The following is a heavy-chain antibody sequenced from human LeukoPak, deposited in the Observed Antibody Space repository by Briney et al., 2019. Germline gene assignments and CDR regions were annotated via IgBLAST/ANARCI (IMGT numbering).Heavy chain of an antibody. CDR3: ARVESGSYYNYYGMDV. J-gene: IGHJ6*02. D-gene: IGHD1-26*01. CDR2: MNPNSGNT. CDR1: GYTFTSCD. Sequence: ASVKVSCKASGYTFTSCDINWVRQGTGQGLGWMGWMNPNSGNTGYAQKFQGRVTMTRNTSISTAYMELSSLRSEDTAVYYCARVESGSYYNYYGMDVWGQGTTVTVSS. V-gene: IGHV1-8*01.